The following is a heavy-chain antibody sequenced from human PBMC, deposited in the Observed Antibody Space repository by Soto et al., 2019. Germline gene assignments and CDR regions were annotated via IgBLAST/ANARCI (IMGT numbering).Heavy chain of an antibody. CDR2: IYYSGST. V-gene: IGHV4-59*01. Sequence: ETLSLTCTVSGGSISSYYWSWIRQPPGKGLEWIGYIYYSGSTNYNPSLKSRVTISLDTSKNQFSLKLSSVTAADTALYYCARVGRYYYGSRTLYYFDYWGQGTLVTVSS. J-gene: IGHJ4*02. CDR1: GGSISSYY. D-gene: IGHD3-10*01. CDR3: ARVGRYYYGSRTLYYFDY.